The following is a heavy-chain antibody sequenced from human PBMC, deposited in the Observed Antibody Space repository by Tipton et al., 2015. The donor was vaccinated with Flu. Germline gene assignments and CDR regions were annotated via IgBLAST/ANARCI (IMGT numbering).Heavy chain of an antibody. Sequence: LRLSYTVSGGSISDYYWSWIRQPPGKGLVWIAYSSGSSGHTNYNPSLKSRGTISVDTSKNQFSLKLESVTAADTAVYYCARVTTNGLDVWGLGTTVTVSS. CDR3: ARVTTNGLDV. J-gene: IGHJ6*02. V-gene: IGHV4-59*01. CDR2: SSGSSGHT. D-gene: IGHD1-14*01. CDR1: GGSISDYY.